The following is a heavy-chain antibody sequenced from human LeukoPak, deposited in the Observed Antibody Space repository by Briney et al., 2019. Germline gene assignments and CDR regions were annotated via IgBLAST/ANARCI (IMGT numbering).Heavy chain of an antibody. J-gene: IGHJ4*02. Sequence: HPGGSLRLSCAASGFTFSSYWMSWVRQAPGKGLEWVANIKQDGSEKYYVDSVKGRFTISRDNAKNSLYLQMNCLRAEDTAVYYCARLTEEHKTRSSWYPTFDYWGQGTLVTVSS. CDR1: GFTFSSYW. CDR3: ARLTEEHKTRSSWYPTFDY. D-gene: IGHD6-13*01. V-gene: IGHV3-7*01. CDR2: IKQDGSEK.